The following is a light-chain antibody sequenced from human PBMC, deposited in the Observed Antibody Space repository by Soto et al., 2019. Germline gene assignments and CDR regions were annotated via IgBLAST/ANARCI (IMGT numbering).Light chain of an antibody. Sequence: EIQMTQAPSSLSASVGDRVTITCRASQTISMYLNWYQQKPGKAPRLLISAASSLQTGVPSRFNGSGSGTDFTLTISSLQPEDFATYYCQQSYSIPPLTFGGGTRVEIK. J-gene: IGKJ4*01. CDR3: QQSYSIPPLT. V-gene: IGKV1-39*01. CDR1: QTISMY. CDR2: AAS.